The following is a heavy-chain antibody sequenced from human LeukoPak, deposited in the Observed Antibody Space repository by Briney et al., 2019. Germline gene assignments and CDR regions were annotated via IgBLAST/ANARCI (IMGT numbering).Heavy chain of an antibody. Sequence: PGRSLRLSCAASGFTFSSYGMHWVRQAPGKGLEWVAVIWYDGSNKYYADSVKGRFTISRDNSKNTLYLQMNSLRAEDTAVYYCARDVWEVATLVYWGQGTLVTVSS. J-gene: IGHJ4*02. CDR2: IWYDGSNK. CDR3: ARDVWEVATLVY. CDR1: GFTFSSYG. V-gene: IGHV3-33*01. D-gene: IGHD5-12*01.